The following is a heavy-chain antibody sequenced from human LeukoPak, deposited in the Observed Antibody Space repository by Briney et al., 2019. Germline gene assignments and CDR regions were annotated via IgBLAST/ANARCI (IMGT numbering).Heavy chain of an antibody. D-gene: IGHD3-22*01. CDR2: IYTSGGT. J-gene: IGHJ5*02. Sequence: SETLSLTCTVSGGSISSGSYYWSWIRQPAGKGLEWIGRIYTSGGTNYNPSLKSRVTISVDTSKNQFSLKLSSVTAADTAVYYCAREEYYYDSSGYSSWGQGTLVTVSS. V-gene: IGHV4-61*02. CDR3: AREEYYYDSSGYSS. CDR1: GGSISSGSYY.